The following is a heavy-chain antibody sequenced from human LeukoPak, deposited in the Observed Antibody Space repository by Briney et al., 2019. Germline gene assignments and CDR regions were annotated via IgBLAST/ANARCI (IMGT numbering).Heavy chain of an antibody. CDR2: INHSGST. D-gene: IGHD7-27*01. CDR1: GGSFSGYY. J-gene: IGHJ4*02. CDR3: ARSWGLFRHYPYYFDY. V-gene: IGHV4-34*01. Sequence: SETLSLTCAVYGGSFSGYYWSWIRQPPGKGLEWIGEINHSGSTNYNPSPKSRVTISVDTSKNQFSLKLSSVTAADTAVYYCARSWGLFRHYPYYFDYWGQGTLVTVSS.